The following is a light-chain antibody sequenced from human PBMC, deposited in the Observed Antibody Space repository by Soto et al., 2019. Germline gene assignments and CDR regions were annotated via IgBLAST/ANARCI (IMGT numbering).Light chain of an antibody. J-gene: IGLJ2*01. V-gene: IGLV1-44*01. CDR2: SNN. Sequence: QSVLTQPPSASGTPGQRVTISCSGSSSNIGGNTVNWYQQLPGTAPKLLIYSNNQRPSGVPDRFSGSKSGTSASLAISGLQSEDEADYYCAAWDDSLNGPVVFGGGTKLTGL. CDR1: SSNIGGNT. CDR3: AAWDDSLNGPVV.